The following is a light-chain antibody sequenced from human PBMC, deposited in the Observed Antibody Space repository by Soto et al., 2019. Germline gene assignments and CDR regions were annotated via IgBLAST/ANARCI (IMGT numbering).Light chain of an antibody. J-gene: IGKJ5*01. Sequence: DIQMTHSPSSLSASVGDRVTITWHASQDINNYLNWYQQKPGQAPKLLIYDASGLEVGVPSRFSGSGSGTHFTLTISGLQPEDIATYYCQQFGDLTFIFGQGTRLENK. V-gene: IGKV1-33*01. CDR2: DAS. CDR1: QDINNY. CDR3: QQFGDLTFI.